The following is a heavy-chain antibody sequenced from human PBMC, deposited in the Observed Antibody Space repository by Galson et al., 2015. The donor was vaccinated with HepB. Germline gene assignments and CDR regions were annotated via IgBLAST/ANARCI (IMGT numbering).Heavy chain of an antibody. J-gene: IGHJ4*02. Sequence: LRLSCAASGFIFSSHSFHWVRQTPGRGLEWLAIVPNDGTDKDYTDSVKGRFTISRDNSKNALYLQMNSLGTEDSAVYYCARGTYSAGGYSFLIDSWGRGTLVTVSS. V-gene: IGHV3-30*04. CDR3: ARGTYSAGGYSFLIDS. CDR2: VPNDGTDK. D-gene: IGHD3-22*01. CDR1: GFIFSSHS.